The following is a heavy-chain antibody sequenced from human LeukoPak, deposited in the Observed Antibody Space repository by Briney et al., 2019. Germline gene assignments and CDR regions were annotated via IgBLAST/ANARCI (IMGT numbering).Heavy chain of an antibody. J-gene: IGHJ4*02. V-gene: IGHV3-9*01. CDR2: ISWTSGSI. CDR3: ATYRQVLLPFES. Sequence: GGSLRLSCAASGFTFDDYAMHWVRQAPGKGLEWVSGISWTSGSIDYADSVKGRFTISRDNAKNSLYLQMNSLRAEDTAIYYCATYRQVLLPFESWGQGTLVTVSS. CDR1: GFTFDDYA. D-gene: IGHD2-8*02.